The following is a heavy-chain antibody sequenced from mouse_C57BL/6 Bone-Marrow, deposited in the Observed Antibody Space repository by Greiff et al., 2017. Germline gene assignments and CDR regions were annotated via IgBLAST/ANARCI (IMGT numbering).Heavy chain of an antibody. CDR3: ARDYYGSRGAY. D-gene: IGHD1-1*01. Sequence: VNVVESGAELARPGASVKLSCKASGYTFTSYGISWVKQRTGQGLEWIGEIYPRSGNTYYNEKFKGKATLTADKSSSTAYMELRSLTSEDSAVYFCARDYYGSRGAYWGQGTLVTVSA. CDR2: IYPRSGNT. V-gene: IGHV1-81*01. CDR1: GYTFTSYG. J-gene: IGHJ3*01.